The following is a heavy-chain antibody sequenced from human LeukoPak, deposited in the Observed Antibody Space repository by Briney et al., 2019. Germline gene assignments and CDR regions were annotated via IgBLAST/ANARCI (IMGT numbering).Heavy chain of an antibody. CDR1: GGSISSSSYY. D-gene: IGHD3-22*01. J-gene: IGHJ1*01. CDR3: ARIGGDSSGYYLEYFQH. CDR2: IYYSGST. Sequence: SETLSLTCTVSGGSISSSSYYWGWIRQPPGKGLEWIGSIYYSGSTYYNPSLRSRVTISVDTSKNQFSLKLSSVTAADTAVYYCARIGGDSSGYYLEYFQHWGQGTLVTVSS. V-gene: IGHV4-39*01.